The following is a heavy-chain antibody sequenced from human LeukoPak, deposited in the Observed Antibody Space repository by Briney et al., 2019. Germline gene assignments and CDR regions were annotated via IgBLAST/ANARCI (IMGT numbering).Heavy chain of an antibody. CDR3: ARIMEYCSSTSCYYGMDV. J-gene: IGHJ6*02. V-gene: IGHV1-69*13. D-gene: IGHD2-2*01. Sequence: SVKVSCKASGGTFNNYAINWVRQAPGQGLEWMGGIIPLFRTANYAQNFQGRLTITADESTRTAYMELSSLRSEDTAVYYCARIMEYCSSTSCYYGMDVWGQGTTVTVSS. CDR2: IIPLFRTA. CDR1: GGTFNNYA.